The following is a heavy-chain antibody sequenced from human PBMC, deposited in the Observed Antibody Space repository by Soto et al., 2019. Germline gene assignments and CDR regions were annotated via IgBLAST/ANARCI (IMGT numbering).Heavy chain of an antibody. CDR3: ATSATLAMAAYFGMGV. V-gene: IGHV3-30*03. D-gene: IGHD6-19*01. CDR1: GFTFSSYG. J-gene: IGHJ6*02. Sequence: QVQLVESGGGVVQPGRSLRLSCAASGFTFSSYGMNWVRQAPGKGLEWVAIISFDGNNKYYADSVKGRFAISRDNSKNTLYLQMNSLRAEDTAVYYCATSATLAMAAYFGMGVWGPGTTVTVSS. CDR2: ISFDGNNK.